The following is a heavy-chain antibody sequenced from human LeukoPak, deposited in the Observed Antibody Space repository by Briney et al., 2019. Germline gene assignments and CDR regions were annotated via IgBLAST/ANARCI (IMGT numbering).Heavy chain of an antibody. D-gene: IGHD2-8*01. V-gene: IGHV4-59*01. CDR2: IYDSGST. Sequence: SETLSLTCSVSGGSMTNLYWTWIRQPPGKGLEWIGDIYDSGSTMYNPSLESRVTISVDTSKNQFSLKLSSVTAADTAVYYCAKGGSTNSYYGDVWGEGTTVTVSS. CDR1: GGSMTNLY. CDR3: AKGGSTNSYYGDV. J-gene: IGHJ6*04.